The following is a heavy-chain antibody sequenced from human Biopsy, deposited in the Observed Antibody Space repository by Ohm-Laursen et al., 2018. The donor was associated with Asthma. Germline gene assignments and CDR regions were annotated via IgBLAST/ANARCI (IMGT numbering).Heavy chain of an antibody. CDR1: PGSFSGFF. CDR3: ARGPELDV. J-gene: IGHJ6*02. Sequence: GTLSLTCSVYPGSFSGFFWTWIRQSPGKGLEWIGETNERGVTNNNPSLKSRVIISIDTYWNRVSLKLTSVTAADTAVYYCARGPELDVWGQGTTVTVSS. CDR2: TNERGVT. V-gene: IGHV4-34*01.